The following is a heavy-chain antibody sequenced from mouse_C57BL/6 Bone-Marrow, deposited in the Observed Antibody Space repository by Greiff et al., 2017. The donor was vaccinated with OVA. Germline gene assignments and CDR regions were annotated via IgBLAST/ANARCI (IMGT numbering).Heavy chain of an antibody. V-gene: IGHV1-63*01. CDR1: GYTFTNYW. CDR2: ISTGGGYT. CDR3: AAYYYGSSYPPYAMDY. J-gene: IGHJ4*01. Sequence: VQLVASGAELVRPGTSVKMSCKASGYTFTNYWIGWAKQRPGHGLEWIGDISTGGGYTNYNEKFKGKATLTADKSSSTAYMQFSSLTSEDSAIYYCAAYYYGSSYPPYAMDYWGQGTSVTVSS. D-gene: IGHD1-1*01.